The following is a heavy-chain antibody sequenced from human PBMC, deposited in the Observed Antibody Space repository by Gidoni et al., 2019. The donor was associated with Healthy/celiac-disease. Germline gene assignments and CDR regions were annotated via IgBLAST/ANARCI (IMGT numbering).Heavy chain of an antibody. J-gene: IGHJ4*02. V-gene: IGHV1-18*04. CDR3: VRSSCGMGGSCLFDY. Sequence: QLQLVQSGAEGKKPGASVKVSCKASGYTFTSYGISWVRQAPGQGLEWMGWISAYNGNTNYAQKLRGRVTMTTNTSTSTDYMELRGLRSDDTAVYYCVRSSCGMGGSCLFDYWGQGTLVTVSS. CDR1: GYTFTSYG. CDR2: ISAYNGNT. D-gene: IGHD2-15*01.